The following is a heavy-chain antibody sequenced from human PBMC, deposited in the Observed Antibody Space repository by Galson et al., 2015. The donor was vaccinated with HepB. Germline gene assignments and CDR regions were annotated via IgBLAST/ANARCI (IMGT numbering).Heavy chain of an antibody. J-gene: IGHJ6*02. Sequence: SLRLSCAASGFTFSSYGMHWVRQAPGKGLEWVAVISYDGGNKYYADSVKGRFTISRDNSKNTLYLQVNSLRAEDTAVYYCAREKEYSSSWYGKARGGMDVWGQGTTVTVSS. D-gene: IGHD6-13*01. CDR2: ISYDGGNK. CDR1: GFTFSSYG. V-gene: IGHV3-30*03. CDR3: AREKEYSSSWYGKARGGMDV.